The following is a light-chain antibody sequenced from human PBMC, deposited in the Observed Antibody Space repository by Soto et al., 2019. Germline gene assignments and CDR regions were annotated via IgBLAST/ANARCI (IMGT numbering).Light chain of an antibody. CDR1: SSDVGGYNY. CDR2: EVS. Sequence: QSALTQPPSASGSPGQSVTISCTGTSSDVGGYNYVSWYQQHPGKAPQLMIYEVSKRPSGVPDRFSGSKSGNTASLTVSGLQAEDEADYYCSSYAGSNKPLVFGTGTKLTVL. CDR3: SSYAGSNKPLV. V-gene: IGLV2-8*01. J-gene: IGLJ1*01.